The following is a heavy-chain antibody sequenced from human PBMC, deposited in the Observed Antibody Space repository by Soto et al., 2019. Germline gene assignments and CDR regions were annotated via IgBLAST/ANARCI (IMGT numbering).Heavy chain of an antibody. J-gene: IGHJ5*02. V-gene: IGHV1-18*01. CDR1: GYAFTSYG. Sequence: GASVKVSCKASGYAFTSYGISWVRQAPGQGLEWMGWISAYNGNTNYAQKLQGRVTMTTDTSTSTAYMELRSLRSDDTAVYYCARGGDYGDYTNWFDPWGQGTLVTVSS. CDR3: ARGGDYGDYTNWFDP. D-gene: IGHD4-17*01. CDR2: ISAYNGNT.